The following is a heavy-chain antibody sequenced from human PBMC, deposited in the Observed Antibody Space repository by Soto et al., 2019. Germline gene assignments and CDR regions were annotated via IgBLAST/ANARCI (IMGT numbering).Heavy chain of an antibody. CDR1: GDSFSTFA. J-gene: IGHJ4*02. V-gene: IGHV1-69*06. Sequence: QVQLVQSGAEVKKPGSSVKVSCKASGDSFSTFAFSWVRQAPGQGLEWMGAIIPSFCKPANYAQKFQDRVTITADKSTTTVYMEVRSLRSEDTAVYYCARSRFLDYWGQGTPVTVSS. CDR3: ARSRFLDY. CDR2: IIPSFCKPA. D-gene: IGHD3-3*01.